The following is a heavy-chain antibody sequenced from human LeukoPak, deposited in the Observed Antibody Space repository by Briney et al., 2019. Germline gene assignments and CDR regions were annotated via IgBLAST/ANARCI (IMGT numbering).Heavy chain of an antibody. Sequence: KPGGSLRLSCAASGFTFSSYAIHWVRQAPGKGLEYVSAIGSNGVATHYASSVRGRFTISRDNSKNTLYLQMNSLRAEDTAVYYCAEVPTQYDSSGYVDYWGQGTLVTVSS. CDR2: IGSNGVAT. CDR1: GFTFSSYA. D-gene: IGHD3-22*01. CDR3: AEVPTQYDSSGYVDY. V-gene: IGHV3-64D*06. J-gene: IGHJ4*02.